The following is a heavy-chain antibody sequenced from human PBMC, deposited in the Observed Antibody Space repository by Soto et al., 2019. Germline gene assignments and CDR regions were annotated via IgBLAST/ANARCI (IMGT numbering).Heavy chain of an antibody. CDR1: GFTFSSYA. CDR3: ARAFSTIGPAATDY. J-gene: IGHJ4*02. V-gene: IGHV3-30-3*01. CDR2: ISYDGSNK. D-gene: IGHD2-2*01. Sequence: QVQLVESGGGVVQLGRSLRLSCAASGFTFSSYAMHWVRQAPGKGLEWVAVISYDGSNKYYADSVKGRFTISRDNSKNTLYLQMNSLRAEDTAVYYCARAFSTIGPAATDYWGQGTLVTVSS.